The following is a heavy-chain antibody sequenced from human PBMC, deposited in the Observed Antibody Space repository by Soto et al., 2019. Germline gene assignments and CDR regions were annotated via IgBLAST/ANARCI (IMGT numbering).Heavy chain of an antibody. CDR2: IYYSGNT. CDR1: GDSISSSAYY. D-gene: IGHD3-16*01. J-gene: IGHJ5*02. CDR3: ARHSIYYDHGTNWFDP. Sequence: QLQLQESGPGLVMTSETLSLTCTVSGDSISSSAYYWGWIRQPPGRGLECIGSIYYSGNTYYNQALPSRVTLSADTSQNQFSLKLNSVTAADTAVYFCARHSIYYDHGTNWFDPWGQGTLVTVSS. V-gene: IGHV4-39*01.